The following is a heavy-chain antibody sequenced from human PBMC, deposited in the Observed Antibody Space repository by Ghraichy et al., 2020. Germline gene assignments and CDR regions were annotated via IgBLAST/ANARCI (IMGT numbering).Heavy chain of an antibody. CDR1: GYSFIGYW. CDR3: ARQGCSGGDCDHFDH. CDR2: IYPGDADT. D-gene: IGHD2-21*02. Sequence: GESLNISCKVSGYSFIGYWVAWVRQMPGKGLEWMGNIYPGDADTRYSPAFQGQVTIPADKSISTAYLQWTSLKASDTAIYYCARQGCSGGDCDHFDHWGQGTLVTVSS. V-gene: IGHV5-51*01. J-gene: IGHJ4*02.